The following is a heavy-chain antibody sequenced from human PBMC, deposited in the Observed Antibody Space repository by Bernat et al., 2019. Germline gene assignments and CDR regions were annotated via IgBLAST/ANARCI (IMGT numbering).Heavy chain of an antibody. Sequence: QVQLVQSGAEVKKPGASVKVSCKASGYTFTSYAMHWVRQAPGQRLEWMGWINAGNGNTKYSQKFQGRVTMTTDTSTSTAYMELRSLRSDDTAVYYCARDREYCSSTSCYGGIFDYWGQGTLVTVSS. CDR1: GYTFTSYA. CDR3: ARDREYCSSTSCYGGIFDY. CDR2: INAGNGNT. J-gene: IGHJ4*02. D-gene: IGHD2-2*01. V-gene: IGHV1-3*01.